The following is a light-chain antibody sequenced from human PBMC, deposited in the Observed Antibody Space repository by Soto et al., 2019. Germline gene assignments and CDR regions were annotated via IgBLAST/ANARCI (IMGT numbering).Light chain of an antibody. J-gene: IGLJ2*01. CDR3: GSWDSSLSAVV. CDR2: DNN. Sequence: QSVLTQPPSVSAAPGQKVTISCSGSSSNIGNNYVSWYQQLPGTAPKLLIYDNNKQPPGIPDLFSGTNSGSSATLCITGLEAGDEADYYRGSWDSSLSAVVFGGGTKLTVL. V-gene: IGLV1-51*01. CDR1: SSNIGNNY.